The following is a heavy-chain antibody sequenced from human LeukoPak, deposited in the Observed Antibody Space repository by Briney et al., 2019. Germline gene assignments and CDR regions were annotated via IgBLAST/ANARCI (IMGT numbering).Heavy chain of an antibody. CDR3: ARQTGYSSGWYLYFDY. J-gene: IGHJ4*02. CDR1: GGSISSSNW. CDR2: TYLRGST. D-gene: IGHD6-19*01. V-gene: IGHV4-4*02. Sequence: PSGTLSLTCAVSGGSISSSNWWSWVRQPPGKGLERIGETYLRGSTNYTPSLKSRVTISVDKSKNQFSLKLSSVTAADTAVYYCARQTGYSSGWYLYFDYWGQGTLVTVSS.